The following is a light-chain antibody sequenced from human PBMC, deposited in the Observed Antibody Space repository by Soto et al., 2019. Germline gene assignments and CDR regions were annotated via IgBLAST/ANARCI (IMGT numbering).Light chain of an antibody. CDR1: QSISGW. V-gene: IGKV1-5*03. CDR2: KAS. J-gene: IGKJ2*01. CDR3: QQYHSYYT. Sequence: DIQMTQSPSTLSASVGDRVTITCRASQSISGWLAWYQQKPGKAPKVLIYKASSLESGVPSRFSGSGSGTEFTLTISSLQPDDFATYYCQQYHSYYTFGQGTKLEIK.